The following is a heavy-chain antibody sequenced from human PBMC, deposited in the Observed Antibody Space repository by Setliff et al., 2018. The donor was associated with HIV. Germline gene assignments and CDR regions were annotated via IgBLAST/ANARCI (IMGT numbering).Heavy chain of an antibody. D-gene: IGHD2-2*01. Sequence: TLSLTCTVSGGSISSGNYYWNWIRLHPGKGLEWIGYIYYSGATYYNPSLKSRVTLSIDTSKNQFSLNLSSVTAADTAVYYCARFDHASIDYWGQGTPVTVSS. J-gene: IGHJ4*02. V-gene: IGHV4-31*03. CDR3: ARFDHASIDY. CDR2: IYYSGAT. CDR1: GGSISSGNYY.